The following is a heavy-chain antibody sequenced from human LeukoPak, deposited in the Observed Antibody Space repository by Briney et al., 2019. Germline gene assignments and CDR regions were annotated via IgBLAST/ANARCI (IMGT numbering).Heavy chain of an antibody. CDR1: GFRFTSYY. J-gene: IGHJ4*01. Sequence: GASVTVSCRASGFRFTSYYMHWVRQAPGQGLEWMGLINPSGSSTSYTQKFQGRVTMTRDMSTSTVNLELNSLRSEDTAVYYCASAITIYGVVDYWGQGTLVTVSS. D-gene: IGHD3-3*01. CDR2: INPSGSST. V-gene: IGHV1-46*01. CDR3: ASAITIYGVVDY.